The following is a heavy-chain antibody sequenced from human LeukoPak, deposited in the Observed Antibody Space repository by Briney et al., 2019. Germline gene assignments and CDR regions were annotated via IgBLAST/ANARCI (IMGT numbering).Heavy chain of an antibody. CDR2: INPSGGST. Sequence: ASVKVSCKASGYTFTSYYMHWVRQAPGQGLEWMGIINPSGGSTSYAQKFQGRVTMTRDMSTSTVYMELSSLRSEDTAVYYCAREYSSGWYRYWGQGTLVTVSS. J-gene: IGHJ4*02. CDR3: AREYSSGWYRY. D-gene: IGHD6-19*01. V-gene: IGHV1-46*01. CDR1: GYTFTSYY.